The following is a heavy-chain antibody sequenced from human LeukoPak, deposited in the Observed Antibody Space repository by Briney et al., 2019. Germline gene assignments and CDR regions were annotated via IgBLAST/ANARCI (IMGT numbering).Heavy chain of an antibody. CDR2: ISYDGSNK. CDR3: ARERTAAGTFDY. CDR1: GFTFSDYY. J-gene: IGHJ4*02. D-gene: IGHD6-13*01. V-gene: IGHV3-30*03. Sequence: GGSLRLSCAASGFTFSDYYMSWIRQAPGKGLGWVAVISYDGSNKYYADSVKGRFTISRNNSKNTLYLQMNSLRAEDTAVYYCARERTAAGTFDYWGQGTLVTVSS.